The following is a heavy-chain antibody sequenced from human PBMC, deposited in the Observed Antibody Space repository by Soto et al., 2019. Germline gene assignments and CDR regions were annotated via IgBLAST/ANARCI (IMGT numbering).Heavy chain of an antibody. D-gene: IGHD2-8*01. CDR3: ARGPDCTNGVCYPVPFDY. Sequence: PSEALSVTCSFSCGSISSGGYYWSWIRQHPGKGLEWIGYIYYSGSTYYNPSLKSRVTISVDTSKNQFSLQLSSVTAADTAVYYCARGPDCTNGVCYPVPFDYWGQGTLVTVSS. CDR1: CGSISSGGYY. CDR2: IYYSGST. V-gene: IGHV4-31*03. J-gene: IGHJ4*02.